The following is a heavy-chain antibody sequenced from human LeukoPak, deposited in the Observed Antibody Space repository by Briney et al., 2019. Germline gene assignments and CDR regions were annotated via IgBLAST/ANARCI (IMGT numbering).Heavy chain of an antibody. Sequence: ASVKVSCKASGYTFTCYYMHWVRQAPGQGLEWMGWINPNSGGTNYAQKFQGRVTMTRDTSISTAYMELSRLRSDDTAVYYCATPGGLDSNYIFDYWGQGTLVTVSS. V-gene: IGHV1-2*02. CDR3: ATPGGLDSNYIFDY. CDR2: INPNSGGT. CDR1: GYTFTCYY. D-gene: IGHD4-11*01. J-gene: IGHJ4*02.